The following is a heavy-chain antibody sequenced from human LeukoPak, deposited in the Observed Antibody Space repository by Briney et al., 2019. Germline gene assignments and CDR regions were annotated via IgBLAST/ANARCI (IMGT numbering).Heavy chain of an antibody. J-gene: IGHJ4*02. Sequence: LSLTCAVSGGSISSSNWWSWVRQPPGEGLEWVSSISSSGSTIYYADSVKGRFTISRDNAKNSLYLQMNSLRAEDTAVYYCARFPRGAVVRGSYWGQGTLVTVSS. CDR1: GGSISSSNW. D-gene: IGHD3-10*01. V-gene: IGHV3-11*04. CDR2: ISSSGSTI. CDR3: ARFPRGAVVRGSY.